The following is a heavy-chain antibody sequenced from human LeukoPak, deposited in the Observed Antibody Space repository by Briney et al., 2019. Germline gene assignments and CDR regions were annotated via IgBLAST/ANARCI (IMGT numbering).Heavy chain of an antibody. Sequence: GGSLRLSCAASGFTFSSYNMNWVRQTPGKGLEWVSYISTSSSTIYYADSVKGRFTISRDNAKNSLYLQMNSLRPEDMALYYCAKGFCSSRSCPSDYWGQGTLVTVSS. CDR3: AKGFCSSRSCPSDY. J-gene: IGHJ4*02. D-gene: IGHD2-2*01. CDR1: GFTFSSYN. CDR2: ISTSSSTI. V-gene: IGHV3-48*01.